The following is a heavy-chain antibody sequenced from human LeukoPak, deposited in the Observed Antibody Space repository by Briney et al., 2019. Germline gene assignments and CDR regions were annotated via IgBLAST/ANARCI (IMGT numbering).Heavy chain of an antibody. CDR3: ANYYDSIFDY. CDR1: GFTFSSYG. J-gene: IGHJ4*02. D-gene: IGHD3-22*01. V-gene: IGHV3-30*18. CDR2: ISYDGSNK. Sequence: QPGGSLRLSCAASGFTFSSYGMHWVRQAPGKGLEWVAVISYDGSNKYYVDSVKGRFTISRDNSKNTLYLQMNSLRAEDTAVYYCANYYDSIFDYWGQGTLVTVSS.